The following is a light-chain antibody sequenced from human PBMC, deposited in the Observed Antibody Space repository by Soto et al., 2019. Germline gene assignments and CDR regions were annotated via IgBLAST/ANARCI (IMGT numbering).Light chain of an antibody. CDR2: AAS. CDR3: QNYNSAPFT. V-gene: IGKV1-27*01. Sequence: DIQMTQSPSSLSAPEGDRVIITCRASQGISNYLAWYQQKPGKVPKLLIYAASTLQSGVPSRFSGSGSGTDFTLTISSLQPEDVASYYCQNYNSAPFTFGGGTNVEIK. CDR1: QGISNY. J-gene: IGKJ4*01.